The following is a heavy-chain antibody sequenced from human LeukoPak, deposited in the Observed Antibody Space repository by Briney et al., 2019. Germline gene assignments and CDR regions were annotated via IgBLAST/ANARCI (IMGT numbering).Heavy chain of an antibody. CDR2: ISAYNGNT. CDR1: GYTFTSYG. CDR3: ARDSLGPAPGYYYYGMDV. D-gene: IGHD2-8*02. Sequence: ASVKVSCKASGYTFTSYGIGWVRQAPGQGLEWMGWISAYNGNTNYAQKLQGRVTMTTDTSTSTAYMELRSLRSDDTAVYYCARDSLGPAPGYYYYGMDVWGQGTTVTVSS. V-gene: IGHV1-18*01. J-gene: IGHJ6*02.